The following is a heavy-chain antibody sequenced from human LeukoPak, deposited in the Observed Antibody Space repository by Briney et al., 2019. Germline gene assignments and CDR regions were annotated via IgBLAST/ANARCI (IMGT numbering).Heavy chain of an antibody. J-gene: IGHJ3*02. D-gene: IGHD6-13*01. CDR1: GFTFVNYA. V-gene: IGHV3-23*01. Sequence: GGSLRLSCAASGFTFVNYAVTWVRQAPGKGLEWVSAISGSGGSTYYADSVKGRFTISRDNSKNTLYLQMNSLRAEDTAVYYCAKNIAAAYDAFDIWGQGTMVTVSS. CDR3: AKNIAAAYDAFDI. CDR2: ISGSGGST.